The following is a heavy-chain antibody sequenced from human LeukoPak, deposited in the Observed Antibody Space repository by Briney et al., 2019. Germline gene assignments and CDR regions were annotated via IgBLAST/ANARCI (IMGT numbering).Heavy chain of an antibody. J-gene: IGHJ4*02. Sequence: PGGSLRLSCAASGFTFSSYWMHGVRQAPGKGLVGVSRIYNYGSSTIYGVSVKGRFTISRDNSKTTLYLHMNSLRAEDTAVYYCAKDRRSGWPLDFDYWGQGTLVTVSS. CDR1: GFTFSSYW. V-gene: IGHV3-74*01. D-gene: IGHD6-19*01. CDR2: IYNYGSST. CDR3: AKDRRSGWPLDFDY.